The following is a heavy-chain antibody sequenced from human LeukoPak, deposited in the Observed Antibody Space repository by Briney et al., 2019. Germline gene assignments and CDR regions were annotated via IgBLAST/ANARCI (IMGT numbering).Heavy chain of an antibody. CDR3: ARDPSLYSSSWYGNFDY. CDR2: IYYSGST. CDR1: GGPISSYY. J-gene: IGHJ4*02. Sequence: PSETLSLTCTVSGGPISSYYWSWIRQPPGKGLEWIGYIYYSGSTNYNPSLKSRVTISVDTSKNQFSLKLSSVTAADTAVYYCARDPSLYSSSWYGNFDYWGQGTLVTVSS. V-gene: IGHV4-59*01. D-gene: IGHD6-13*01.